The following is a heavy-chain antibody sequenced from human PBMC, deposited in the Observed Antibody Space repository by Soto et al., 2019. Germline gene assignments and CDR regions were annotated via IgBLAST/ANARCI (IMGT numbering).Heavy chain of an antibody. CDR3: ARHDIDFFDY. Sequence: PSETLSLTCTVSGGSISSYYWSWIRQPPGKGLEWIGYIYYSGSTNYNPSLKSRVTISVDTSKNQFSLKLSSVTAADTAVYYCARHDIDFFDYWGQGTLVTVSS. CDR2: IYYSGST. D-gene: IGHD3-3*01. V-gene: IGHV4-59*08. CDR1: GGSISSYY. J-gene: IGHJ4*02.